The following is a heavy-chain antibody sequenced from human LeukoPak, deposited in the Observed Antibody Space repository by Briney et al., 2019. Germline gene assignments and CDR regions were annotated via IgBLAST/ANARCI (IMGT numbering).Heavy chain of an antibody. CDR1: GGTFSSYA. Sequence: ASVKVSCKASGGTFSSYAVSWVRQAPGQGLEWMGGIIPMFGTANYAQKFQGRVTITADKSTSTAYMELSSLRSEDTAVYDCARGVVAAGPEDAFDLWGQGTLVTVSS. J-gene: IGHJ3*01. CDR2: IIPMFGTA. CDR3: ARGVVAAGPEDAFDL. D-gene: IGHD2-2*01. V-gene: IGHV1-69*06.